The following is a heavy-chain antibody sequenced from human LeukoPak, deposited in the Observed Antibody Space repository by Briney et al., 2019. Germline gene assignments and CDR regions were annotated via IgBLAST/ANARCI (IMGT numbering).Heavy chain of an antibody. CDR1: GGSISNSSYY. D-gene: IGHD3-22*01. J-gene: IGHJ4*02. Sequence: PSETLSLTCTVSGGSISNSSYYWGWIRQPPGKGLGWIGSIYYSGSTYYNPSLKSRVTISVDTSKNQFSLKLSSVTAADTAVYYCARRGLVRPYYDSSGYYYYWGQGTLVTVSS. CDR3: ARRGLVRPYYDSSGYYYY. V-gene: IGHV4-39*01. CDR2: IYYSGST.